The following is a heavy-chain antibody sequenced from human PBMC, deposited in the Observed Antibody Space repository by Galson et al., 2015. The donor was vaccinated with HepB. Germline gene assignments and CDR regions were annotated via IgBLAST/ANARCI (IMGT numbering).Heavy chain of an antibody. Sequence: SVKVSCKASGGTFSSYAISWVRQAPGQGLEWMGGIIPIFGTANYAQKFQGRVTITADESTSTAYMELSSLRSEDTAVYYCARSRDIVVVPAAILWDFDYWGQGTLVTVSP. CDR3: ARSRDIVVVPAAILWDFDY. J-gene: IGHJ4*02. CDR1: GGTFSSYA. CDR2: IIPIFGTA. V-gene: IGHV1-69*13. D-gene: IGHD2-2*01.